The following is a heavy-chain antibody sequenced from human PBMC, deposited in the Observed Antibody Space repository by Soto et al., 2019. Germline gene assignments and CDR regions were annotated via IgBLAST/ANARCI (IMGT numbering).Heavy chain of an antibody. V-gene: IGHV3-7*01. CDR2: IKPDGSEK. CDR1: GFSFSSYY. Sequence: GGSLRLSCVASGFSFSSYYMTWARQAPGKGLEWVANIKPDGSEKYYVDSVEGRFTISRDNAKNSLFLQMTSLRVEDSAVYYCARDLVAGSADYWGQGSLVTVSS. J-gene: IGHJ4*02. CDR3: ARDLVAGSADY. D-gene: IGHD2-21*01.